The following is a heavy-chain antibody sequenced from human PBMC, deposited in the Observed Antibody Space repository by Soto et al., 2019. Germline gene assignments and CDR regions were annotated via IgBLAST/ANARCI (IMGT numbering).Heavy chain of an antibody. J-gene: IGHJ5*02. CDR3: ARGRYCTGISCYNPNWFDP. V-gene: IGHV1-18*01. CDR1: GYIFNSYG. D-gene: IGHD2-2*01. CDR2: IRVYNGMT. Sequence: GASVKVSCTASGYIFNSYGISWVRQAPGQGLELMGWIRVYNGMTDYSQKVQGRVSMTADTSTSTVYMELRSLRSDDTAVYYCARGRYCTGISCYNPNWFDPWGQGTLVTVSS.